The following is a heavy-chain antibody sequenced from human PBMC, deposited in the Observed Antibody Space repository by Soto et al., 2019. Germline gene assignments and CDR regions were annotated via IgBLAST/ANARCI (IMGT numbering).Heavy chain of an antibody. Sequence: PGGSLRLSCAASGFTFSSYWMHWVRQAPGKGLVWVSRINSDGSSTFYADSVKGRFTISRDNAKNTLSLQMNSLRAEDTAVYYCASQAVTLFDYWGQGTLVTVSS. J-gene: IGHJ4*02. CDR2: INSDGSST. D-gene: IGHD3-10*01. CDR3: ASQAVTLFDY. CDR1: GFTFSSYW. V-gene: IGHV3-74*01.